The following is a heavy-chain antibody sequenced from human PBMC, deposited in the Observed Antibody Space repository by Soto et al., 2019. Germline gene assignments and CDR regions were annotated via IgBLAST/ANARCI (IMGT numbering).Heavy chain of an antibody. Sequence: GGSLRLSCAASGFTFSDYYMSWIRQAPGKGLEWVSYISSSGSTIYYADSVKGRFTISRDNAKNSLYLQMNSLRAEDTAVYYCASGIADPSAVGGYYYYGMDVWGQGTTVTVSS. D-gene: IGHD6-13*01. CDR3: ASGIADPSAVGGYYYYGMDV. CDR2: ISSSGSTI. J-gene: IGHJ6*02. CDR1: GFTFSDYY. V-gene: IGHV3-11*01.